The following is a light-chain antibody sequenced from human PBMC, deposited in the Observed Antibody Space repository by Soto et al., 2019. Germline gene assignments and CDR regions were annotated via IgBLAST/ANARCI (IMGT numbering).Light chain of an antibody. J-gene: IGKJ5*01. CDR2: AAS. CDR1: QGIGSY. CDR3: QKSYSTRIN. V-gene: IGKV1-9*01. Sequence: DIQFTHSPSFLSASLVDRVTITFLASQGIGSYLAWYQQKPGKAPRLLIYAASTLQSGVPSRFSGSGSDTEFTLTISSLQPEDFATYYCQKSYSTRINFGQGTRLEIK.